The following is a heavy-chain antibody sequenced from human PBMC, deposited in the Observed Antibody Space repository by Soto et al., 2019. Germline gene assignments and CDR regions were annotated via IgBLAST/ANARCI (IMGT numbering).Heavy chain of an antibody. D-gene: IGHD3-16*01. J-gene: IGHJ6*02. Sequence: QVQLVQSGAEVKKPGSSVKVSCKASGGTFSSYAISWVRQAPGQGLEWMGGIIPIFGTADYAQKFQGRVTIAADERTSTADMDLSSLRSEDTGVYYCAGPPLGATIVSYDYGMDVWGQGTTVTVSS. V-gene: IGHV1-69*12. CDR1: GGTFSSYA. CDR2: IIPIFGTA. CDR3: AGPPLGATIVSYDYGMDV.